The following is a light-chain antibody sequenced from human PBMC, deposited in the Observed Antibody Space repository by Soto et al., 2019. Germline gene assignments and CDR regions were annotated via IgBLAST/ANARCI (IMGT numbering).Light chain of an antibody. V-gene: IGLV2-8*01. CDR1: SSDVGGYNY. Sequence: QSALTQPPSASGSPGQSVTISCTGTSSDVGGYNYVSWYQQHPGKAPKLMIYEVTKRPSGVADRFSDSKSGNTASLTVSGLQAEDEADYYCSSYAGSNSFVFGTGTKVTVL. CDR3: SSYAGSNSFV. CDR2: EVT. J-gene: IGLJ1*01.